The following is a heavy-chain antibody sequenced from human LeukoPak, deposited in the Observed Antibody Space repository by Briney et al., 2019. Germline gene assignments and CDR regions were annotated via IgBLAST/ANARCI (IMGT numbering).Heavy chain of an antibody. V-gene: IGHV3-30*03. CDR3: NPDPPGFDY. CDR1: GFTFSSYG. CDR2: ISSDGTNK. Sequence: PGGSLRLSCAASGFTFSSYGMHWVRQAPGKGLEWVAFISSDGTNKYYADSVKGRFTISRDNSKNTLYLQMNSLRAEDTAVYYCNPDPPGFDYWGQGTLVTVSS. J-gene: IGHJ4*02.